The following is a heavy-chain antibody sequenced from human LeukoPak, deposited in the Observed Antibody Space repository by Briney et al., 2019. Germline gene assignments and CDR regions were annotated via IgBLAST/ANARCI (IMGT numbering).Heavy chain of an antibody. CDR1: GFTVSSNY. D-gene: IGHD6-6*01. CDR2: IYSGGST. V-gene: IGHV3-66*02. J-gene: IGHJ4*02. Sequence: PGGSLRLSCAASGFTVSSNYMSWVRQAPGKGLEWVSVIYSGGSTYYADSVKGRFTISRDNSKNTLYLQMNSLRAEDTAVYYCARGRIAARPRFDYWGQGTLVNLSS. CDR3: ARGRIAARPRFDY.